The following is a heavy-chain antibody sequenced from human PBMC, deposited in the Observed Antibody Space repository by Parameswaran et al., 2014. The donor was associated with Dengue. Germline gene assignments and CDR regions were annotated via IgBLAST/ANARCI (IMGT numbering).Heavy chain of an antibody. CDR2: INHSGST. V-gene: IGHV4-34*01. D-gene: IGHD5-12*01. Sequence: AGGSLRLSCAVYGGSFSGYYWSWIRQPPGKGLEWIGEINHSGSTNYNPSLKSRVTISVDTSKNQFSLKLSSVTAADTAVYYCARGWLRPYYYYMDVWGKGTTVTVSS. J-gene: IGHJ6*03. CDR1: GGSFSGYY. CDR3: ARGWLRPYYYYMDV.